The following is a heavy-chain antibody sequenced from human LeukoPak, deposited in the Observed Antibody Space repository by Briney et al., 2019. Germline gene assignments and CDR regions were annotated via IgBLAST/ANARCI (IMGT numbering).Heavy chain of an antibody. V-gene: IGHV4-4*09. J-gene: IGHJ2*01. Sequence: SETLSLTCTVSGGSISSYYWSWIRQPPGKGLEWIGYIYTSGSTNYNPSLKSRVTISVDTSKNQFSLKLSSVTAADTAVYYCAGTGYSGYDLGWYLDLWGRGTLVTVSS. CDR3: AGTGYSGYDLGWYLDL. CDR2: IYTSGST. CDR1: GGSISSYY. D-gene: IGHD5-12*01.